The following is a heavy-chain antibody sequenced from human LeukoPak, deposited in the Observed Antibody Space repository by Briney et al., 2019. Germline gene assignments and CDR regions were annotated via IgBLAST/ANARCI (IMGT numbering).Heavy chain of an antibody. J-gene: IGHJ5*02. V-gene: IGHV1-18*01. CDR3: ARVSPPYCGDDCSGGWFDP. Sequence: GASVKVSCKASGYTFTSYGISWVRQAPGQGLEWMGWISAYNGNTNYAQKFQGRVTITADKSTSTAYMELSSLRSEDTAVYYCARVSPPYCGDDCSGGWFDPWGQGTLVTVSS. CDR2: ISAYNGNT. CDR1: GYTFTSYG. D-gene: IGHD2-21*02.